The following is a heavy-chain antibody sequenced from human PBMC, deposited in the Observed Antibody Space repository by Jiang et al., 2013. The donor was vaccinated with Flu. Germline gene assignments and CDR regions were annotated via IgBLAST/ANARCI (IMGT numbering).Heavy chain of an antibody. CDR3: ARSELPMKVGILDPFDI. V-gene: IGHV4-30-4*01. CDR2: IYDSGRTT. CDR1: GDSISRGDKC. Sequence: VQLVESGPGLVKPSQTLSLTCTVSGDSISRGDKCWSWIRQPPGKGPEWIGNIYDSGRTTHLNPSLKSRVTIAVDTSRNQFSLKLSSVTAADTAVYFCARSELPMKVGILDPFDIWGQGTVVTVSS. D-gene: IGHD1-7*01. J-gene: IGHJ3*02.